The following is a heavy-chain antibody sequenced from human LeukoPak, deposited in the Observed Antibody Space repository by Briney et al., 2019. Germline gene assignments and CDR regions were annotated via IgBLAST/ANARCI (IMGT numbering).Heavy chain of an antibody. CDR2: IYYSGST. CDR1: GGSISSSNYY. V-gene: IGHV4-39*01. J-gene: IGHJ5*02. CDR3: ARLVPPGWFDP. Sequence: SETLSLTCTVSGGSISSSNYYWGWIRQPPGKGLEWIASIYYSGSTYYNPSLKSRVTISVDTSNNQFSLKLTPVTAADTAVYYCARLVPPGWFDPWGQGTLVTVSS.